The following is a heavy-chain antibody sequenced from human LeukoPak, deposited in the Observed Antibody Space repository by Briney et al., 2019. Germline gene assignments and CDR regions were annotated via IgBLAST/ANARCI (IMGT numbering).Heavy chain of an antibody. Sequence: GASVKVSCKASGYTFTSYGISWVRQAPGQGLEWMGWISGYNGNTNYAQKFQGRVTMTTDTSTSTAYMELRSLRSDDTAVYYCAREAYCGGDCYRHFDYWGQGTLVTVSS. CDR1: GYTFTSYG. J-gene: IGHJ4*02. CDR3: AREAYCGGDCYRHFDY. V-gene: IGHV1-18*01. CDR2: ISGYNGNT. D-gene: IGHD2-21*02.